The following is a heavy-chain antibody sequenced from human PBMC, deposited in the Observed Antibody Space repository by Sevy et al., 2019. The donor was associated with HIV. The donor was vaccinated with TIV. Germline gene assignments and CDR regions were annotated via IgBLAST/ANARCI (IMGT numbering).Heavy chain of an antibody. CDR2: IKQDGSEK. D-gene: IGHD3-9*01. CDR1: GFTFSSYW. Sequence: GGSLRLSCAASGFTFSSYWMSWVRQAPGKGLEWVANIKQDGSEKYYVDSVKGRFPISRDNAKNSLYLQMNSLRAEDTAVYYCARSPASYYYILTGSSRSHYFDYWGQGTLVTVSS. V-gene: IGHV3-7*01. CDR3: ARSPASYYYILTGSSRSHYFDY. J-gene: IGHJ4*02.